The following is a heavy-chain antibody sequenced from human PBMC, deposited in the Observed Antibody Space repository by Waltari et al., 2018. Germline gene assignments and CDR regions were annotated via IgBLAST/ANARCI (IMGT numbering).Heavy chain of an antibody. J-gene: IGHJ5*02. D-gene: IGHD3-3*01. CDR1: GGTFSRYA. CDR3: ARDGTIFGVVIRNWFDP. V-gene: IGHV1-69*04. CDR2: IIPILGIA. Sequence: QVQLVQSGAEVKKPGSSVKVSCKASGGTFSRYAISWVGQAPVQGLEWMGRIIPILGIANYAQKFQGRVTITADKSTSTAYMELSSLRSEDTAVYYCARDGTIFGVVIRNWFDPWGQGTLVTVSS.